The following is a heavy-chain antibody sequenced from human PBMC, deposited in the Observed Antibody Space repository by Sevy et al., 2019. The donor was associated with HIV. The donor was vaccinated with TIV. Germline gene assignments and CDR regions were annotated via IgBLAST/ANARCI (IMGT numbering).Heavy chain of an antibody. CDR1: GFMFDAYA. D-gene: IGHD3-22*01. V-gene: IGHV3-9*01. CDR2: ISWNGENM. J-gene: IGHJ4*02. Sequence: GGSLRLSCAVSGFMFDAYAMHWVRQSPGKGLEWVSSISWNGENMGYADFVKGRFTISRDNAKKSLYLQMNGLRVEDTALFYCVKGMDSAGKSVNFDSWGQGTLVTVSS. CDR3: VKGMDSAGKSVNFDS.